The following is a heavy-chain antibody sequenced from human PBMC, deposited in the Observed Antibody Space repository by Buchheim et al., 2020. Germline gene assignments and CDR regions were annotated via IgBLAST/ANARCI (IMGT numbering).Heavy chain of an antibody. J-gene: IGHJ4*02. Sequence: QVQLVESGGGVVQPGRSLRLSCAASGFTFSSYAMHWVRQAPGKGLEWVAVISYDGRSENYVDSVKGRFTISRDNSEKTRYLQMNSLRVEDTAVYYCAREDGELYFDYWGQGTL. CDR2: ISYDGRSE. D-gene: IGHD1-7*01. CDR1: GFTFSSYA. V-gene: IGHV3-30*04. CDR3: AREDGELYFDY.